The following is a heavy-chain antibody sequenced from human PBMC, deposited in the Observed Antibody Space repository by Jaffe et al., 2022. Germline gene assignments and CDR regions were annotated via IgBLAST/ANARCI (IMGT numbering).Heavy chain of an antibody. D-gene: IGHD3-3*01. CDR1: GDSIGYYY. J-gene: IGHJ4*02. Sequence: QVQLQESGPRLVKPSETLSLTCTVSGDSIGYYYWSWIRQPPGKGLEWIGYIYYSGTTKYNPSLESRITISLDTSKNQFSLSLSSVTAADTALYYCARDAGWSKYYFDYWGQGALVTVSS. V-gene: IGHV4-59*01. CDR2: IYYSGTT. CDR3: ARDAGWSKYYFDY.